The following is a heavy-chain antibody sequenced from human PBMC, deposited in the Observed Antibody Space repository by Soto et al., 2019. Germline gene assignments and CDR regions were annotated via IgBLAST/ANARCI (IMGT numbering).Heavy chain of an antibody. CDR2: INHSGST. CDR3: ARSLRITMVRGVKNWFDP. V-gene: IGHV4-34*01. Sequence: QVQLQQWGAGLLKPSETLSLTCAVYGGSFSGYYWSWIRQPPGKGLEWIGEINHSGSTNYNPSLKSRVTISVDTSKNQFSLKLSSVTAADTAVYYCARSLRITMVRGVKNWFDPWGQGTLVTVSS. D-gene: IGHD3-10*01. J-gene: IGHJ5*02. CDR1: GGSFSGYY.